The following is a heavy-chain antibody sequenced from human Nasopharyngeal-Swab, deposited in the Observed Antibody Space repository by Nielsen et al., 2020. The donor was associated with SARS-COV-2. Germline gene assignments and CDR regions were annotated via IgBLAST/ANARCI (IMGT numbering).Heavy chain of an antibody. V-gene: IGHV4-34*01. CDR2: INHSGTT. CDR3: ARAGVDISTGSSGGCFDY. J-gene: IGHJ4*02. Sequence: SETLSLTCAVYGGSFSGYYWSWIRQPPGKGLEWIGEINHSGTTNYSPSLKSRVTISVDTSKNQFSLKLSSVTAADTAVYYCARAGVDISTGSSGGCFDYWGQGTLVTVSS. CDR1: GGSFSGYY. D-gene: IGHD3-9*01.